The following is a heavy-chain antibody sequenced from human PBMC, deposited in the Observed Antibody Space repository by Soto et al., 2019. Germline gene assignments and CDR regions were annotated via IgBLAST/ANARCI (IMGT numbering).Heavy chain of an antibody. CDR3: AKDRDIVVVPAPYYMDV. CDR1: GFTFSSYS. D-gene: IGHD2-2*01. Sequence: GGSLRLSCAASGFTFSSYSMNWVRQAPGKGLEWVSYISSSSSTIYYADSVKGRFTISRDNSKNTLYLQMNSLRAEDTAVYYCAKDRDIVVVPAPYYMDVWGKGTTVTVSS. J-gene: IGHJ6*03. V-gene: IGHV3-48*01. CDR2: ISSSSSTI.